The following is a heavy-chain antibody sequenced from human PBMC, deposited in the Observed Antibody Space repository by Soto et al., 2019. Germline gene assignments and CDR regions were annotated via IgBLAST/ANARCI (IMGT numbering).Heavy chain of an antibody. J-gene: IGHJ5*02. CDR1: GFTFSSYG. D-gene: IGHD4-17*01. Sequence: QVQLVESGGGVVQPGRSLRLSCAASGFTFSSYGMHWVRQAPGKGLEWVAVISYDGSNKYYADSVKGRFTISRDNSKNTLYLQMNSLRAEDTAVYYCAKDLSPLNYGAGWFDPWGQGTLVTVSS. CDR2: ISYDGSNK. V-gene: IGHV3-30*18. CDR3: AKDLSPLNYGAGWFDP.